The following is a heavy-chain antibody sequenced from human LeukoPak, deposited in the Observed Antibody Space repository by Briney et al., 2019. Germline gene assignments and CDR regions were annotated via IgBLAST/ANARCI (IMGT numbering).Heavy chain of an antibody. D-gene: IGHD6-19*01. CDR3: ARDRSGYAFDI. V-gene: IGHV1-69*04. CDR2: IIPILGIA. J-gene: IGHJ3*02. CDR1: GGTFSSYT. Sequence: SVKVSCKASGGTFSSYTIRWVRQPPGQGLEWMGRIIPILGIANYAQKCQGRVTITADKSTSTAYMELSSLRSEDTAVYYCARDRSGYAFDIWGQGTMVTVSS.